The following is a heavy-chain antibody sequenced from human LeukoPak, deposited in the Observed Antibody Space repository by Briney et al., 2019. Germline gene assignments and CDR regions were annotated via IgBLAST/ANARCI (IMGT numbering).Heavy chain of an antibody. CDR3: ARRGESYYDILTGSKDAFDI. D-gene: IGHD3-9*01. CDR1: GGSISSYY. CDR2: IYHSGST. Sequence: SETLSLTCTVSGGSISSYYWSWIRQPPGKGLEWIGSIYHSGSTYYNPSLKSRVTISVDTSKNQFSLKLSSVTAADTAVYYCARRGESYYDILTGSKDAFDIWGQGTMVTVSS. V-gene: IGHV4-59*08. J-gene: IGHJ3*02.